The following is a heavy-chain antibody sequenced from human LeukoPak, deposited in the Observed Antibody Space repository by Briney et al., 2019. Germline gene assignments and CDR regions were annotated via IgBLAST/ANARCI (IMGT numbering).Heavy chain of an antibody. CDR3: ARDSVSGSYYPTFDY. V-gene: IGHV3-21*01. CDR2: ISSSSSYI. CDR1: GFTFSSYS. D-gene: IGHD1-26*01. Sequence: KTGGSLRLSCAASGFTFSSYSMNWVRQAPGKGLEWVSSISSSSSYIYYADSVKGRFTISRDNAKNSLYLQMNSLRAEDTAVYYCARDSVSGSYYPTFDYWGQGTLVTVSS. J-gene: IGHJ4*02.